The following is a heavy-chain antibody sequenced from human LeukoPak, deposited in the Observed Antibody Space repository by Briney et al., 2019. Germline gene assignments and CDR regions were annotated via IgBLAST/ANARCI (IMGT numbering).Heavy chain of an antibody. CDR3: ARGLAHGSY. V-gene: IGHV4-34*01. J-gene: IGHJ4*02. CDR1: GGSLRGYY. Sequence: SDTLFLTCAVYGGSLRGYYWSGIRQPPEKGLEWIGEINHSGSTNYSPSLMSQVPISVDTSKNQFSLKLSSVTAADTAVYYCARGLAHGSYWGQGTLVTVSS. CDR2: INHSGST. D-gene: IGHD2-15*01.